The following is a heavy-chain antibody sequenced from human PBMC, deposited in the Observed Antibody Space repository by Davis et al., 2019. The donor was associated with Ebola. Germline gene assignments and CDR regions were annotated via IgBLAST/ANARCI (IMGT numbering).Heavy chain of an antibody. Sequence: MPGGSLKLSCTVSGGSISSYYWSWIRQPPGKGLEWIGYIYYSGSTNYNPSLKSRVTISVDTSKNQFSLKLSSVTAADTAVYYCASRNGYSYGFDAFDIWGQGTMVTVSS. V-gene: IGHV4-59*08. D-gene: IGHD5-18*01. CDR3: ASRNGYSYGFDAFDI. CDR1: GGSISSYY. J-gene: IGHJ3*02. CDR2: IYYSGST.